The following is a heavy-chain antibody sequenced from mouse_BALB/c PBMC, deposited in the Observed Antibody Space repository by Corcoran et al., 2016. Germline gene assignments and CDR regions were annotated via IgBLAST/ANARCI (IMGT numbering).Heavy chain of an antibody. CDR2: INPNNGGT. Sequence: EVLLQQSGPELVKPGASVKIPCKASGYTFTDYNMDWVKQSHGKSLEWIGDINPNNGGTIYNQKFKGKATLTVDKSSSTAYMELRSLTSEDTAVYYCARKVRRIDAMDYWGQGTSVTVSS. CDR3: ARKVRRIDAMDY. J-gene: IGHJ4*01. V-gene: IGHV1-18*01. CDR1: GYTFTDYN. D-gene: IGHD2-14*01.